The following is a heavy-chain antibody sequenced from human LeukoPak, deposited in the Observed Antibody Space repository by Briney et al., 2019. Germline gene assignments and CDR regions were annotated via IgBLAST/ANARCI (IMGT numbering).Heavy chain of an antibody. J-gene: IGHJ6*02. V-gene: IGHV4-59*01. CDR2: IYYSGST. CDR3: ARVLVVPAAMRDYYYYYGMDV. Sequence: SETLPLTCTVSGGSISSYYWSWIRQPPWKGLEWIGYIYYSGSTNYNPSLKSRVTISVDTSKNQFSLKLSSVTAADTAVYYCARVLVVPAAMRDYYYYYGMDVWGQGTTVTVSS. D-gene: IGHD2-2*01. CDR1: GGSISSYY.